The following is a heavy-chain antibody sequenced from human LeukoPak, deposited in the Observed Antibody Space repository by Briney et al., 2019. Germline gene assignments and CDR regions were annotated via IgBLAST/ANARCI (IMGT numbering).Heavy chain of an antibody. CDR2: ISAYNGNT. D-gene: IGHD3-22*01. Sequence: ASVKVSRKASGYTFTSYGISWVRQAPGQGLEWMGWISAYNGNTNYAQKLQGRVTMTTDTSTSTAYMELRSLRSDDTAVYYCARDFEDYYYDSSGYYSSLYYFDYWGQGTLVTVSS. J-gene: IGHJ4*02. CDR3: ARDFEDYYYDSSGYYSSLYYFDY. CDR1: GYTFTSYG. V-gene: IGHV1-18*01.